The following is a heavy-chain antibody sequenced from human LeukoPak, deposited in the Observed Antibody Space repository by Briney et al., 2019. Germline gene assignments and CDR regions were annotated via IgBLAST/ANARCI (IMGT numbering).Heavy chain of an antibody. CDR1: GGTFSSYT. CDR2: IIPILGIA. D-gene: IGHD3-3*01. V-gene: IGHV1-69*02. CDR3: ASYFWSGYYYDY. J-gene: IGHJ4*02. Sequence: SVKVSCKASGGTFSSYTISWVRHAPGQGLEWMGRIIPILGIANYAQKFQGRVTITADKSTSTAYMELSSLRSEDTAVYYCASYFWSGYYYDYWGQGTLVTVSS.